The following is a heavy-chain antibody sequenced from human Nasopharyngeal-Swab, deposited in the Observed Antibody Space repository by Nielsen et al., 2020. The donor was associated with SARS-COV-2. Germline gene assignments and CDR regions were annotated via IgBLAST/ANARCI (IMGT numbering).Heavy chain of an antibody. V-gene: IGHV1-18*01. J-gene: IGHJ6*02. D-gene: IGHD3-10*01. CDR3: ARGSLWFGDLVGYYGMDG. Sequence: WVRQAPGQGLEWMGWISAYNGNTNYAQKLQGRVTMTTDTSTSTAYMELRSLRSDDTAVYYCARGSLWFGDLVGYYGMDGWGQGTTVTVSS. CDR2: ISAYNGNT.